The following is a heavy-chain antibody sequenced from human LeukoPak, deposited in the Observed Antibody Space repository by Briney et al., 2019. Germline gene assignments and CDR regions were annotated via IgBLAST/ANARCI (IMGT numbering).Heavy chain of an antibody. Sequence: PSETLSLTCAVYGGSFSGYYWSWIRQPPGKGLEWIGEINHSGSTNYNPSLKSRVTISVDTSKNQFSLKLSSVTAAGTAVYYCARDRRITMVRGVSASFDYWGQGTLVTVSS. V-gene: IGHV4-34*01. D-gene: IGHD3-10*01. CDR2: INHSGST. CDR3: ARDRRITMVRGVSASFDY. CDR1: GGSFSGYY. J-gene: IGHJ4*02.